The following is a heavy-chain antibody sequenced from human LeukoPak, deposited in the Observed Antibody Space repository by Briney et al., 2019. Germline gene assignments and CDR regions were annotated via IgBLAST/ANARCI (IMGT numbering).Heavy chain of an antibody. CDR3: ARDVLLWFGGGSGWFDP. CDR2: TYYRSKWYN. Sequence: SQTLSLTCAISGDSVSSNSAAWNWIRQSPSRGLEWLGRTYYRSKWYNDYAVSVKSRITINPDTSKNQFSLQLNSVTPEDTAVYYCARDVLLWFGGGSGWFDPWGQGTLVTVSS. V-gene: IGHV6-1*01. D-gene: IGHD3-10*01. CDR1: GDSVSSNSAA. J-gene: IGHJ5*02.